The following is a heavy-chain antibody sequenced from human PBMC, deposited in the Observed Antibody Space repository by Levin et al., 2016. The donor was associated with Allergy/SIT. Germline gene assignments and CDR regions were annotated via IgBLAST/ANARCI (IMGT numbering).Heavy chain of an antibody. D-gene: IGHD6-19*01. V-gene: IGHV4-59*13. J-gene: IGHJ4*02. CDR3: AINGYSSGWYFDY. Sequence: SETLSLTCTVSGGSISSYYWSWIRQPPGKGLEWIGYIYYSGSTNYNPSLKSRVTISVDTSKNQFSLKLSSVTAADTAVYYCAINGYSSGWYFDYWGQGTLVTVSS. CDR2: IYYSGST. CDR1: GGSISSYY.